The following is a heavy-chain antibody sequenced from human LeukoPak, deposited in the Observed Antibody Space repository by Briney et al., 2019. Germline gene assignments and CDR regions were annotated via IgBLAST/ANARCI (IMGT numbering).Heavy chain of an antibody. Sequence: PGGSLRLSCAASGFTLSDYYLSWIRQAPGKGLEWVSYISGSGTNIYYIDSVKGRFTISRANAKNSLYLQMNSLRDEDTAVYYCARDDSGSYYAFSSHDAFDIWGQGTMVTVSS. CDR3: ARDDSGSYYAFSSHDAFDI. D-gene: IGHD1-26*01. J-gene: IGHJ3*02. CDR2: ISGSGTNI. V-gene: IGHV3-11*04. CDR1: GFTLSDYY.